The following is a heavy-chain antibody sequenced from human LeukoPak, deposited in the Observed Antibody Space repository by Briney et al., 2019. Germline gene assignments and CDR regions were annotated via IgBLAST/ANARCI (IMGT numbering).Heavy chain of an antibody. V-gene: IGHV4-59*01. CDR2: IYYSGST. J-gene: IGHJ3*02. CDR1: GGSISSYY. D-gene: IGHD1-26*01. Sequence: SETLSLTCTVSGGSISSYYWSWIRRPPGKGLEWIGYIYYSGSTNYNPSLKSRFTISVDTSKNQFSLKLSSVTAADTAVYYCARGSGSYFPDAFDIWGQGTMVTVSS. CDR3: ARGSGSYFPDAFDI.